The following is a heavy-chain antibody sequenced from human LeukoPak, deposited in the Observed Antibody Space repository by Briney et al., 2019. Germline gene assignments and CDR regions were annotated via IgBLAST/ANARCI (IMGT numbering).Heavy chain of an antibody. CDR2: IYYSVST. J-gene: IGHJ1*01. CDR3: ARSYCSGGSCYTAEYFQH. CDR1: GGSISSGDYY. Sequence: SQTLSLTCTVSGGSISSGDYYWSWIRQPPGKGLEWIGYIYYSVSTYYNPSLKSRVTISVDTSKNQFSLKLSSVTAADTAVYYCARSYCSGGSCYTAEYFQHWGQGTLVTVSS. V-gene: IGHV4-30-4*01. D-gene: IGHD2-15*01.